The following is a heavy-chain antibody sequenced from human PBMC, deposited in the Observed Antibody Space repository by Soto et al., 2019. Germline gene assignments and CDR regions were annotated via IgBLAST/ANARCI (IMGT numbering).Heavy chain of an antibody. CDR1: GFSLSTGGVG. CDR3: AHRMGKYGFWNGGYFDY. J-gene: IGHJ4*02. Sequence: GPTLVNPTQTLTLTCTFSGFSLSTGGVGVGWIRQPPGKALEWVAVIYWDNDKRYSPSLKNRLVITKDTSKNLVVLAMTTMDPVDTATYYCAHRMGKYGFWNGGYFDYWGQGTLVTVSS. V-gene: IGHV2-5*02. CDR2: IYWDNDK. D-gene: IGHD3-3*01.